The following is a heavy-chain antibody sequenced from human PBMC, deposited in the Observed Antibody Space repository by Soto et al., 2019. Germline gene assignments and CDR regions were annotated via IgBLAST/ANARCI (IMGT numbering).Heavy chain of an antibody. Sequence: SLRLSCAASGFTFSTIALTWARRAPGKGLEWVSGINWNGGSTGYADSVKGRFTISRDNAKNSLYLQMNSLRAEDTALYYCARESVSDAFDIWGQGTMVTVPS. V-gene: IGHV3-20*04. J-gene: IGHJ3*02. CDR3: ARESVSDAFDI. CDR1: GFTFSTIA. CDR2: INWNGGST.